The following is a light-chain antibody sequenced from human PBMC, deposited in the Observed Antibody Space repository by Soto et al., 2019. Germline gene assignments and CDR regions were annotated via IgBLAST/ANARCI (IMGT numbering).Light chain of an antibody. V-gene: IGLV1-40*01. CDR3: QSYDSSLSGWV. CDR1: SSKIGAGYD. CDR2: GNS. J-gene: IGLJ3*02. Sequence: QSVLTQPPSVSGAPGQRVTISCTGSSSKIGAGYDVHWYQQLPGTAPKLLIYGNSNRPSGVPDRFSGSKTGTSASLAITGLKAEDYADSYCQSYDSSLSGWVFGGGTKLTVL.